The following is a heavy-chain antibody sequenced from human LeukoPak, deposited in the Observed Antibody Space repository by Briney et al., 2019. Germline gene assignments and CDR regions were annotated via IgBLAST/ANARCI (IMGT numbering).Heavy chain of an antibody. Sequence: GGSLRLSCAASGFTFSSYSMNWVRQAPGKGLEGVSYISSSRSTIYYADSVKGRFTISRDNAKNSLYLQMNSLRAEDTAVYYCARVEETYSNYGPQYYFDYWGQGTLVTVSS. CDR2: ISSSRSTI. CDR3: ARVEETYSNYGPQYYFDY. J-gene: IGHJ4*02. D-gene: IGHD4-11*01. V-gene: IGHV3-48*01. CDR1: GFTFSSYS.